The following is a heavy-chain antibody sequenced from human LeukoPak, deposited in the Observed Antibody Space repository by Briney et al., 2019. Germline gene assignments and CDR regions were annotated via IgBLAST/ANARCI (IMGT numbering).Heavy chain of an antibody. CDR3: ARTAAAGTVLDYYYGMDV. CDR1: GFTFSSYS. Sequence: GGSLRLSCAASGFTFSSYSMNWVRQAPGKGLEWVSSISSSSSYIYYADSVKGRFTISRDNAKNSLYLQMNSLRAEDTAVYYCARTAAAGTVLDYYYGMDVWGQGTTVTVSS. V-gene: IGHV3-21*01. CDR2: ISSSSSYI. D-gene: IGHD6-13*01. J-gene: IGHJ6*02.